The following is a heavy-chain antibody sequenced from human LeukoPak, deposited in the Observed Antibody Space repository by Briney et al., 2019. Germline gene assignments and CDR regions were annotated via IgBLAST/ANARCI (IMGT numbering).Heavy chain of an antibody. CDR2: INPNSGGT. D-gene: IGHD3-22*01. J-gene: IGHJ4*02. CDR1: GYTFTSYG. Sequence: ASVKVSCKASGYTFTSYGISWVRQAPGQGLEWMGWINPNSGGTNYAQKFQGRVTMTRDTSISAAYMELSRLRSDDTAVYYCARALYYYDSSGYPKWGYWGQGTLVTVSS. V-gene: IGHV1-2*02. CDR3: ARALYYYDSSGYPKWGY.